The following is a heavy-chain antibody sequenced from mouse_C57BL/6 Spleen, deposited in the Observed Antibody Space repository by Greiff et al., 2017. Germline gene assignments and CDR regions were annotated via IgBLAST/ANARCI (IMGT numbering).Heavy chain of an antibody. CDR3: ARSGDGYDGFAY. J-gene: IGHJ3*01. V-gene: IGHV1-82*01. Sequence: VQLVESGPELVKPGASVKISCKASGYAFSSSWMNWVKQRPGKGLEWIGRIYPGDGDTNYNGKFKGKATLTADKSSSTAYMQLSSLTSEDSAVYFCARSGDGYDGFAYWGQGTLVTVSA. D-gene: IGHD2-2*01. CDR2: IYPGDGDT. CDR1: GYAFSSSW.